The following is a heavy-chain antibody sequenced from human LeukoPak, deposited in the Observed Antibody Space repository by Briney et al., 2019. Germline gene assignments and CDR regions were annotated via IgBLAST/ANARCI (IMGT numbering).Heavy chain of an antibody. V-gene: IGHV4-39*01. J-gene: IGHJ4*02. Sequence: SETLSLTCTVSGGSISSSSYYLGWIRQPPGKGLEWIGSIYYSGSTYCNPSLKSRVTISVDTSKNQFSLKLSSVTAADAAVYYCARQLTTVPTPDYWGQGTLVTVSS. CDR3: ARQLTTVPTPDY. D-gene: IGHD4-17*01. CDR2: IYYSGST. CDR1: GGSISSSSYY.